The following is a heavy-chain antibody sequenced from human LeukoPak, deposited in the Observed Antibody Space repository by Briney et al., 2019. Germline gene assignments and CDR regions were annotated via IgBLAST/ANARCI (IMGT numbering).Heavy chain of an antibody. D-gene: IGHD6-19*01. V-gene: IGHV3-21*01. Sequence: GGSLRLSCAASGFTFSSYSMNWVRQAPGKGLEWVSSISSSSSYIYYADSVKGRFTISRDNAKNSLYLQMNSLRAEDTAVYYCTRDRYSSGFFFDWGLGTLVTVSS. CDR3: TRDRYSSGFFFD. CDR2: ISSSSSYI. CDR1: GFTFSSYS. J-gene: IGHJ4*02.